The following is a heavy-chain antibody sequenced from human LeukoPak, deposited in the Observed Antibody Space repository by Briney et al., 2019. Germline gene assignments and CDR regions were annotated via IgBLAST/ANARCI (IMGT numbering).Heavy chain of an antibody. CDR1: GFTFSSYW. V-gene: IGHV3-7*01. J-gene: IGHJ5*02. CDR2: IKEDGSEK. D-gene: IGHD3-10*01. CDR3: AKEQGYGSGPNWFDP. Sequence: GGSLRLSCAASGFTFSSYWMSWVRQAPGKGLEWVANIKEDGSEKYYVDSVKGRFTISRDNSKNTLYLQMNSLRAEDTAVYYCAKEQGYGSGPNWFDPWGQGTLVTVSS.